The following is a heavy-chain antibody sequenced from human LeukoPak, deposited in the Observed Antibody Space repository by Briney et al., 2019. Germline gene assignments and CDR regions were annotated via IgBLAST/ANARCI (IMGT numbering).Heavy chain of an antibody. CDR2: IYSTGNT. CDR1: GDFLRSGHYY. V-gene: IGHV4-39*07. D-gene: IGHD6-25*01. J-gene: IGHJ4*02. CDR3: ARDLWSTAAGIFDF. Sequence: SETLSLTCTVSGDFLRSGHYYWRWPRQSPGKGLEWLGSIYSTGNTHYNPSLESRLNISVDTSKNSFSLKLSSVTAANTAVYFCARDLWSTAAGIFDFWGQGALVTVSS.